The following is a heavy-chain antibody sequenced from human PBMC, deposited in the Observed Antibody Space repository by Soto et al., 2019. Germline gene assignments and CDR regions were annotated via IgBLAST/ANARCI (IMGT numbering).Heavy chain of an antibody. D-gene: IGHD3-9*01. V-gene: IGHV4-4*02. CDR1: GGSISSSHG. J-gene: IGHJ3*01. CDR2: ISHSGTS. CDR3: ARVVLTITRGAFDA. Sequence: QVQLQESGPGLVKPSGTLSLTCAVSGGSISSSHGWTWVRQSPGKGLEYIGEISHSGTSNSNPSLKTRVTLSVDTSKNHFSLTLTSVTAADTAVYYCARVVLTITRGAFDAWGQGTLVIVSS.